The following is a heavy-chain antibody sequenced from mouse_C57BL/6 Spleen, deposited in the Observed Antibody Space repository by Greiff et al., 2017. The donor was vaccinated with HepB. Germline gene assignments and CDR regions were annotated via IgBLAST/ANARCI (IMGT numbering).Heavy chain of an antibody. CDR1: GYTFTSYW. CDR3: ARSNYGSSHWYFDV. V-gene: IGHV1-50*01. D-gene: IGHD1-1*01. Sequence: QVQLQQPGAELVKPGASVKLSCKASGYTFTSYWVQWVKQRPGQGLEWIGEIDPSDSYTNYNQKFKGKATLTVDTSSSTAYMQLSSLTSEDSAVYYCARSNYGSSHWYFDVWGTGTTVTVSS. J-gene: IGHJ1*03. CDR2: IDPSDSYT.